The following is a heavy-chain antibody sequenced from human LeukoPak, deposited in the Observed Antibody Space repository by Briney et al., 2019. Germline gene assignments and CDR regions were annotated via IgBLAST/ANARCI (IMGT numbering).Heavy chain of an antibody. CDR3: ARQLDSWRMYNWFDP. V-gene: IGHV5-51*01. CDR1: GYSFTSYW. D-gene: IGHD1-26*01. J-gene: IGHJ5*02. CDR2: IYPGDSDT. Sequence: GESLKISCKGSGYSFTSYWIGWVRQMPGKGLEWMGIIYPGDSDTRYSPSFQGQVTISADKSISTAYLQWSSLKASDTAMYYCARQLDSWRMYNWFDPWGQGTLVTVSS.